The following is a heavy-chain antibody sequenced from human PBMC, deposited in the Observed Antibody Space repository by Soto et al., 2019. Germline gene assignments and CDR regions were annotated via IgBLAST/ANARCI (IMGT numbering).Heavy chain of an antibody. CDR1: GVTVVSHY. Sequence: PGVSLLVCRGSSGVTVVSHYVRWVRQAPGKGLEWVSVIYSGGSTYYADSVKGRFTISRDNSKNTLYLQMNSLRAEDTAVYYCARFMIVVAGDAFAIWGQRTMVTVSS. CDR3: ARFMIVVAGDAFAI. J-gene: IGHJ3*02. D-gene: IGHD3-22*01. V-gene: IGHV3-53*01. CDR2: IYSGGST.